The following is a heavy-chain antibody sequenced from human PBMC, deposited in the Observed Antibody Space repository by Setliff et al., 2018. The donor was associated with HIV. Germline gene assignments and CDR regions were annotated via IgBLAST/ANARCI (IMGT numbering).Heavy chain of an antibody. CDR3: ARDSGTVGAEDY. CDR1: GFTFSNY. Sequence: GGSLRLSCVVSGFTFSNYKNYEMHWVRQAPGKGLEWLSYISSSGSPIYYADSVKGRFMFSRDTTKNSLYLQMNTLRTEDTAVYYCARDSGTVGAEDYWGQGTLVTVSS. V-gene: IGHV3-48*03. CDR2: ISSSGSPI. D-gene: IGHD1-26*01. J-gene: IGHJ4*02.